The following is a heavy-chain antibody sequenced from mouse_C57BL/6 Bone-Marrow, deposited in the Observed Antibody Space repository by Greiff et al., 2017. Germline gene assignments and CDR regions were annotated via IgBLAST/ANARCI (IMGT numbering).Heavy chain of an antibody. V-gene: IGHV1-80*01. J-gene: IGHJ1*03. CDR1: GYAFSSYW. Sequence: QVQLQQSGAELVKPGASVKISCKASGYAFSSYWMNWVKQRPGKGLEWIGQIYPGDGDTNYNGKFKGKATLTADKSSSTAYMQLSSLTSEDSAVFFCAREGVYNGSSSWYLDVWGTGTTVTVSS. D-gene: IGHD1-1*01. CDR3: AREGVYNGSSSWYLDV. CDR2: IYPGDGDT.